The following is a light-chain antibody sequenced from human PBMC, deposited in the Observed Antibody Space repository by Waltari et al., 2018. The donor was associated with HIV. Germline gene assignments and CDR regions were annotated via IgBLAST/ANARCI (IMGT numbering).Light chain of an antibody. CDR3: QVWDASSGHVV. CDR1: NLGSKS. J-gene: IGLJ2*01. Sequence: YVLTQPPTLAVASGQTARITCGGINLGSKSVHWYQQKLGQPPVMVIYDDRAPASHVPGRISDSKSGNTATLTISNVEAGDESDFHCQVWDASSGHVVFVGGTKLTV. V-gene: IGLV3-21*02. CDR2: DDR.